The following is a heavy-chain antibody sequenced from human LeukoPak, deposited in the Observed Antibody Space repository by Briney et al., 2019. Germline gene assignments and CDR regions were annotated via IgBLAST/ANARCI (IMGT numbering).Heavy chain of an antibody. CDR2: INPNSGGT. CDR1: GYTFTCYY. J-gene: IGHJ3*02. V-gene: IGHV1-2*02. CDR3: ARPGGSKKAFDI. Sequence: ASVKVSCKASGYTFTCYYMHCVRQAPGQGLEWMGWINPNSGGTNYARKFQGRVTMTRDTSISTAYMELSRLRSDDTAVYYCARPGGSKKAFDIWGQGTMVTVSS. D-gene: IGHD3-10*01.